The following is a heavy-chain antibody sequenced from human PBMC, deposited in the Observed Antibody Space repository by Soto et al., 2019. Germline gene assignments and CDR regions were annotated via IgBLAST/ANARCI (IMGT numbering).Heavy chain of an antibody. CDR2: TSYDGSNK. CDR3: AKDPGNFVGATDDYYYYYGMDV. D-gene: IGHD1-26*01. CDR1: GFTFSSYG. Sequence: GSLRLSCAASGFTFSSYGMHWVRQAPGKGLEWVAVTSYDGSNKYYADSVKGRFTISRDNSKNTLYLQMNSLRAEDTAVYYCAKDPGNFVGATDDYYYYYGMDVWGQGTTVTVSS. V-gene: IGHV3-30*18. J-gene: IGHJ6*02.